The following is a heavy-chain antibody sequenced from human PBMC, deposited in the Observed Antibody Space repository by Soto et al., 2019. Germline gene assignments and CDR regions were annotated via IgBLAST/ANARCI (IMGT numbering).Heavy chain of an antibody. D-gene: IGHD6-19*01. CDR2: ISGSGGST. CDR1: GFTFSSYA. V-gene: IGHV3-23*01. J-gene: IGHJ4*02. CDR3: AKAVLYSSGWYYFDY. Sequence: GGSLRLSCAASGFTFSSYAMSWVRQAPGKGLEWVSAISGSGGSTYYADSVKGRFTISRDNSKNTLYLQMNSLRAEDTAVYYCAKAVLYSSGWYYFDYWGQGTLVTVSS.